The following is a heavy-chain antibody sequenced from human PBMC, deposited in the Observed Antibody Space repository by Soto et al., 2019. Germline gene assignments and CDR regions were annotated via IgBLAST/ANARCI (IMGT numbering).Heavy chain of an antibody. V-gene: IGHV1-18*01. J-gene: IGHJ6*02. Sequence: VQLVQSGAEVKQPGASVKVSCKASGYTFTNYGVTWVRQAPGQGLEWMGWINGDNGDTHYAQKVQGKATMTTDKTTRTAYMTLSRLKSADKTVYYCARHGRDHNAYTGAYNSYGMNVWGQGTT. CDR2: INGDNGDT. D-gene: IGHD7-27*01. CDR3: ARHGRDHNAYTGAYNSYGMNV. CDR1: GYTFTNYG.